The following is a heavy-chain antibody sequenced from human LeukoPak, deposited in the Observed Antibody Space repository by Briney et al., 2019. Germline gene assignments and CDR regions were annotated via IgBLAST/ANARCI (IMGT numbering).Heavy chain of an antibody. CDR2: IKQDGSDK. J-gene: IGHJ4*02. D-gene: IGHD3-10*01. CDR1: GFTFTKYW. CDR3: AKALSRVRTEGIDY. Sequence: PGDSLRLSCAASGFTFTKYWMTWVRQAPGKGLEWVGNIKQDGSDKNYMDSVKGRFTISRDNSKNTLYLQMNSLRAEDTAVYYCAKALSRVRTEGIDYWGQGTLVTVSS. V-gene: IGHV3-7*03.